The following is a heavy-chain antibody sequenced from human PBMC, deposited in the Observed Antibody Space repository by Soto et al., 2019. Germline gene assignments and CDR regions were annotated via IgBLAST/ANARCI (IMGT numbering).Heavy chain of an antibody. D-gene: IGHD1-7*01. CDR1: GFSLTTTGVG. Sequence: QITLKESGPTLVKPTQTLTLTCTLSGFSLTTTGVGVGWIRQPPGKALEWLGIIYWDSDKRDSPSLRDRLTITKDISKNQVVLTLTNMGPADTATYYCARRLPGNSKPGWFDPWGQGTLVTVSS. CDR3: ARRLPGNSKPGWFDP. CDR2: IYWDSDK. J-gene: IGHJ5*02. V-gene: IGHV2-5*02.